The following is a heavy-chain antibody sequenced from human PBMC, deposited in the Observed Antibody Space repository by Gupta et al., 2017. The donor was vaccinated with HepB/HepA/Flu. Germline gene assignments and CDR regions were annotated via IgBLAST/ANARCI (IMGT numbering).Heavy chain of an antibody. CDR3: AKDLRDYYGSASYFDN. CDR1: GFTFDDYA. V-gene: IGHV3-9*01. Sequence: EVHLVESGGGLIQPGRSLTLSCTASGFTFDDYAMHWVRQVPGKGLEWVSGISWNGGNIGYADSVKGRFTISRDNAKNSLYLQMSSLKTEDTALYYCAKDLRDYYGSASYFDNWGQGTLVSVSS. D-gene: IGHD3-10*01. J-gene: IGHJ4*02. CDR2: ISWNGGNI.